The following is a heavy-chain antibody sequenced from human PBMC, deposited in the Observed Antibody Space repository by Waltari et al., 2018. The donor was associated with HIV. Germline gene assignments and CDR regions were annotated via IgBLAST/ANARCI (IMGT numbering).Heavy chain of an antibody. J-gene: IGHJ4*02. V-gene: IGHV1-46*01. CDR2: INPSGGYT. CDR1: GYTCPSSY. Sequence: QVQRVQSGAEVKKPGASVKDSCKASGYTCPSSYMPWVRTAPGQGLEWMRIINPSGGYTSYAQKFQGRVTMTRDTSTSTVYMELSSLRSDDAAVYYCARVAYSSSWTPPFDYWGQGTLVTVSS. CDR3: ARVAYSSSWTPPFDY. D-gene: IGHD6-13*01.